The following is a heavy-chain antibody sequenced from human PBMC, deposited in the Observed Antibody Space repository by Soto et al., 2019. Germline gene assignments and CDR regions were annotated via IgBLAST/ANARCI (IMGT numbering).Heavy chain of an antibody. Sequence: PGGSLRLSCAASGFTFSIYWMHWVRQAPGKGLVWVSRIKSDGSYTSYADSVKGRFTISRDNAKNSLYLQMNSLRAEDTAVYYCARGTHDPPDYWGQGTLVTVSS. V-gene: IGHV3-74*01. CDR2: IKSDGSYT. J-gene: IGHJ4*02. D-gene: IGHD3-3*01. CDR3: ARGTHDPPDY. CDR1: GFTFSIYW.